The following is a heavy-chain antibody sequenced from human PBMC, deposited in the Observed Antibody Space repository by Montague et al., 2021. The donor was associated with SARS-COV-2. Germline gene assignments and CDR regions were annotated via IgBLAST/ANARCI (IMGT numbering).Heavy chain of an antibody. CDR2: IYYSGST. J-gene: IGHJ4*02. CDR1: GGSISSSSYY. V-gene: IGHV4-39*01. D-gene: IGHD5-24*01. CDR3: ARERWPPDY. Sequence: SETLSLTCTVSGGSISSSSYYWGWIRQPPGKGLEWIGSIYYSGSTYYNPSLKSRVTISVDTSKNQFSLKLSSVTAADTAVYYCARERWPPDYWGQGTLVTVSS.